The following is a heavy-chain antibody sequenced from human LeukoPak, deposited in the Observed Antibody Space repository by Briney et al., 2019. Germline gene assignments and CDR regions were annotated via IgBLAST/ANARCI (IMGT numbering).Heavy chain of an antibody. Sequence: GGSLRLSCAASGFTFSSHGMSWVRQAPGKGLEWVSTISGSGDNTYYADSVKSRFTISRDNSKNSLYLQMNSLRAEDTAVYYCARVEASGYDYGAFDYWGQGTLVTVSS. D-gene: IGHD5-12*01. V-gene: IGHV3-23*01. J-gene: IGHJ4*02. CDR1: GFTFSSHG. CDR2: ISGSGDNT. CDR3: ARVEASGYDYGAFDY.